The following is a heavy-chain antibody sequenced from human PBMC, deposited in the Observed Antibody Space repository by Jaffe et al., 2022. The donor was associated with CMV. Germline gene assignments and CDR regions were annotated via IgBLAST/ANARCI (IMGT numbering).Heavy chain of an antibody. D-gene: IGHD2-2*02. CDR1: GFTFSIYA. J-gene: IGHJ4*02. V-gene: IGHV3-23*01. CDR2: ITGSGSST. CDR3: AKADCGSISCYTRDH. Sequence: EVQLLESGGGLVQPGGSLRLSCAASGFTFSIYAMSWVRQAPGKRLEWVSMITGSGSSTAYADSVEGRFTISRDNSKNTLYLQMNSLRAEDTALYYCAKADCGSISCYTRDHWGQGTLVTVSP.